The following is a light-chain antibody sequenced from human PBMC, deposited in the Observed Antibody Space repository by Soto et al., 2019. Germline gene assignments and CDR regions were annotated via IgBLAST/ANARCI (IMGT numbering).Light chain of an antibody. CDR1: QSVSTY. CDR3: QQLNSYPLT. J-gene: IGKJ4*01. V-gene: IGKV3-15*01. CDR2: GAS. Sequence: EIVLTQSPGTLSLSPGERATLSCRASQSVSTYLAWYQQKPGQAPRLLIYGASTRATGIPARFSGSGSGTEFTLTISSLQSEDFATYYCQQLNSYPLTFGGGTKVDI.